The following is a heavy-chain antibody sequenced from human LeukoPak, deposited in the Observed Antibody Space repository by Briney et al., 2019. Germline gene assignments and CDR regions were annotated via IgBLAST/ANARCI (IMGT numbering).Heavy chain of an antibody. CDR2: IHSGGST. V-gene: IGHV3-66*01. D-gene: IGHD3-16*01. CDR1: GITVSSNN. Sequence: GGSLRLSCAASGITVSSNNMSWVRQAPGKGLEWVSVIHSGGSTDYADSVKGRFTSSRDNSKNTLYLQMNSLRAEDTAVYDCAKGGHGYWDFDLWGRGTLVTVSS. J-gene: IGHJ2*01. CDR3: AKGGHGYWDFDL.